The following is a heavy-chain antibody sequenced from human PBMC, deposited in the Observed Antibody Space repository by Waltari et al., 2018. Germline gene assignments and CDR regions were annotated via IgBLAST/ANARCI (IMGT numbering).Heavy chain of an antibody. CDR1: GFTFSSYP. J-gene: IGHJ4*02. CDR2: ISGSGGST. Sequence: EVQLLESGGGLVQPGGSLRLSCAASGFTFSSYPMVWFRRAPGKGLEWVSAISGSGGSTYYADSVKGRFTISRDNSKNTLYLQMNSLRAEDTAVYYCAKGLIAVAGTEGYWGQGTLVTVSS. CDR3: AKGLIAVAGTEGY. V-gene: IGHV3-23*01. D-gene: IGHD6-19*01.